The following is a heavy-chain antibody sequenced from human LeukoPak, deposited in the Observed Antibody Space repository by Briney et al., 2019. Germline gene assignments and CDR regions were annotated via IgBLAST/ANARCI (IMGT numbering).Heavy chain of an antibody. CDR3: ARHKDHYDSSGYYPPSDY. J-gene: IGHJ4*02. Sequence: NTSETLSLTCTVSGGSISSYYWSWVRQPPGKGLEWIGYIYYSGSTKYTPSLKGRATISVDTSKNQFPLKLSSVTAADTAVYYCARHKDHYDSSGYYPPSDYWGQGTLVTVSS. V-gene: IGHV4-59*08. CDR1: GGSISSYY. D-gene: IGHD3-22*01. CDR2: IYYSGST.